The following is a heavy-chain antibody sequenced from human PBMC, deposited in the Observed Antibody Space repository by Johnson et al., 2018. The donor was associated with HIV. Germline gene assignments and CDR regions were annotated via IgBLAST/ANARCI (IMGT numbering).Heavy chain of an antibody. V-gene: IGHV3-15*01. D-gene: IGHD5-18*01. CDR3: TTDKQLWLTVDI. J-gene: IGHJ3*02. CDR1: GFTFSNAW. Sequence: VQLVESGGDLVQPGESLRLSCAASGFTFSNAWMSWVRQAPGKGLEWVGRIKSKTDGGTTDYAAPVKDRFTISRDDSKNTLYLQMNSLKTEDTAVYYCTTDKQLWLTVDIWGQGTMVTVSS. CDR2: IKSKTDGGTT.